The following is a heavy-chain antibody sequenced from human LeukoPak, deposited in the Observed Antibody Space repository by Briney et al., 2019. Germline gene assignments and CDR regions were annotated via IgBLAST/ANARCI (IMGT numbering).Heavy chain of an antibody. D-gene: IGHD1-26*01. V-gene: IGHV4-61*01. Sequence: ASETLSLTCTVSGGSVSSGSYYWSWIRQPPGKGLEWIGYIYYSGSTNYNPSLKSRVTISVDTSKNQFSLKLSSVTAADTAVYYCVRVTVGASWFDYWGQGTLVTVSS. J-gene: IGHJ4*02. CDR1: GGSVSSGSYY. CDR3: VRVTVGASWFDY. CDR2: IYYSGST.